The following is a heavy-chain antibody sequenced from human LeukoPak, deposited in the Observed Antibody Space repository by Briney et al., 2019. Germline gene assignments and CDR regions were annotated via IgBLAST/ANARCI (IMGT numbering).Heavy chain of an antibody. D-gene: IGHD5-24*01. Sequence: SETLSLTCTVSGGSISSYYWSWIRQTPGKGLEWIGYIYYSGNTNYNPSLKSRVTISVDTSKNQFSLKLTSVTAADTAVYYCARGLLDGYTHPAAFDIWGQGTMVTVSS. CDR3: ARGLLDGYTHPAAFDI. J-gene: IGHJ3*02. CDR2: IYYSGNT. V-gene: IGHV4-59*01. CDR1: GGSISSYY.